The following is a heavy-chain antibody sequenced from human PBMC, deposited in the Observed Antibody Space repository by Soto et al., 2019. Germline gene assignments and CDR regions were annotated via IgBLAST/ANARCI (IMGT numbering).Heavy chain of an antibody. CDR3: ATDKGLLWFGAYMAV. J-gene: IGHJ6*03. V-gene: IGHV3-7*01. CDR2: IKQDGSEK. D-gene: IGHD3-10*01. CDR1: GFTFSSYW. Sequence: PGGSLRLSCAASGFTFSSYWMGGVRQAPGKGLEWVANIKQDGSEKYYVDSVKGRFTISRDNAKNSLYLQMNSLRAEDTAVSFCATDKGLLWFGAYMAVWGKGTTVTVS.